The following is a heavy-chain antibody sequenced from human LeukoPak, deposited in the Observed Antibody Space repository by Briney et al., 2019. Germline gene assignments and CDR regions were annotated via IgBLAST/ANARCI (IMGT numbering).Heavy chain of an antibody. CDR3: ARAPGTIYSNYASPDY. D-gene: IGHD4-11*01. CDR1: GFTFSTYS. Sequence: GGSLRLSCEASGFTFSTYSMNWVRQTPEKGLEWVSCISGDKTYINYADSVRGRFTISRDNAKNSLYLQMSSLRAEDTAVYYCARAPGTIYSNYASPDYWGQGTLVTVSS. J-gene: IGHJ4*02. CDR2: ISGDKTYI. V-gene: IGHV3-21*01.